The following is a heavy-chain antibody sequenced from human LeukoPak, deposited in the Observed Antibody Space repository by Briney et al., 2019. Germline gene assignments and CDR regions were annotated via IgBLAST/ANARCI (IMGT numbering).Heavy chain of an antibody. Sequence: PSETLSLTCVVSGGSFSGYYWSWIRQPPGKGLEWIGEINHSGSTNYNPSLKTRVTISVDTSKNQLSLKLSSVTAADTAVYYCAREWGRMTTVTTGYFDYWGQGTLVTVSS. D-gene: IGHD4-17*01. V-gene: IGHV4-34*01. CDR2: INHSGST. J-gene: IGHJ4*02. CDR3: AREWGRMTTVTTGYFDY. CDR1: GGSFSGYY.